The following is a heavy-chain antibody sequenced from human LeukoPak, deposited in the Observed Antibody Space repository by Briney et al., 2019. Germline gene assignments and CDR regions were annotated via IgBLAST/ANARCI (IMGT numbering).Heavy chain of an antibody. CDR2: IIPIFGTA. V-gene: IGHV1-69*01. J-gene: IGHJ5*02. CDR3: AEHYSSGWSNWFDP. Sequence: SVKVSCKASGGTFSSYAISWVRQAPGQGLEWMGGIIPIFGTANYAQKFQGRVTITADESTSTAYMELSSLRSEDTAVYYCAEHYSSGWSNWFDPWGQGTLVTVSS. CDR1: GGTFSSYA. D-gene: IGHD6-19*01.